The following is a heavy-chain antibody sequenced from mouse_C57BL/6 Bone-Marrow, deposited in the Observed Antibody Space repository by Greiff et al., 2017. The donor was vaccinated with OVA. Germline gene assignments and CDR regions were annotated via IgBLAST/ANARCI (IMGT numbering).Heavy chain of an antibody. V-gene: IGHV1-59*01. J-gene: IGHJ2*01. CDR3: ASSGYYGSSVDY. Sequence: VQLQQPGAELVRPGTSVKLSCKASGYTFTSYWMHWVKQRPGQGLEWIGVIDPSDSYTNYNQKFKGKATLTVDTSSSTAYMQLSSLTSEDSAVYYCASSGYYGSSVDYWGQGTTLTVSS. D-gene: IGHD1-1*01. CDR1: GYTFTSYW. CDR2: IDPSDSYT.